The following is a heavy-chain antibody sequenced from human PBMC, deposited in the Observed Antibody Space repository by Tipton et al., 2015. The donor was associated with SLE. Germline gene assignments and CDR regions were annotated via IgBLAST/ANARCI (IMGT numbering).Heavy chain of an antibody. CDR3: ARLTIDAAFDI. Sequence: TLSLTCTVSGGSISSGGYSWSWIRQPPGKGLEWIGEINHSGSTNYNPSLKSRVTISVDTSKNQFSLKLSSVTAADTAVYYCARLTIDAAFDIWGQGTMVTVSS. CDR1: GGSISSGGYS. J-gene: IGHJ3*02. D-gene: IGHD4/OR15-4a*01. CDR2: INHSGST. V-gene: IGHV4-30-2*01.